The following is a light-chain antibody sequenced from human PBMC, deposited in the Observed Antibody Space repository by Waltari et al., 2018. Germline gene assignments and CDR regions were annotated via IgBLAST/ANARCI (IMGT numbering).Light chain of an antibody. CDR2: AAT. V-gene: IGKV1-17*01. CDR1: QGIGNY. J-gene: IGKJ4*01. CDR3: LQHNSYPLT. Sequence: DIQMTQSPSSLSASVGDTVTITCRASQGIGNYLNWFQQKPGKAPKLLIYAATTLQSGVPERFSCSGSGTEFTLTINSLQPEDFATYYCLQHNSYPLTFGGGTKVEIK.